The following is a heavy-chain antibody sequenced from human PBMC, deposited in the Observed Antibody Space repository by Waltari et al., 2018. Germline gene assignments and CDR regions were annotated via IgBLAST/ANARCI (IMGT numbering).Heavy chain of an antibody. J-gene: IGHJ4*02. CDR2: IKEDGSDK. CDR3: ATWRWGQSEFDY. Sequence: EAQLVESGVKLVQPGGSLRLSCVASGCPFRMHWMSWVRQAPGRGLEWVATIKEDGSDKHYVDSVRGRVTISRDNANDSLYLQMNSLRAEDTAVYYCATWRWGQSEFDYWGQGTLVTVSS. CDR1: GCPFRMHW. D-gene: IGHD7-27*01. V-gene: IGHV3-7*01.